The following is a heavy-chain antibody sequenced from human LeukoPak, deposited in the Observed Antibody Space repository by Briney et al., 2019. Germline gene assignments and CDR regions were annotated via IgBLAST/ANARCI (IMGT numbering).Heavy chain of an antibody. Sequence: SETLSLTCAVSGYSISSGYYWGWIRQPPGKGLEWIGSIYHSGSTYYNPSLKSRVTISVDTSKTQFSLKLSSVTAADTAVYYCARGVAPADYWGQGALVTVSS. V-gene: IGHV4-38-2*01. CDR1: GYSISSGYY. J-gene: IGHJ4*02. D-gene: IGHD2-2*01. CDR2: IYHSGST. CDR3: ARGVAPADY.